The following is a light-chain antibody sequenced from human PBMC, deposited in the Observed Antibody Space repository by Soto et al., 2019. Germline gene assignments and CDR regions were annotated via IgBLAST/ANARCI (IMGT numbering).Light chain of an antibody. V-gene: IGLV2-14*03. Sequence: QSVLAQPASVSGSLGQSITISCTGTSSDVGGYDYVSWHQQHPGKAPKLTIYDVNNRPSGVSNRFSGSKSGNTASLTISGLQAEDEADYYCNSYTSSSTVIFGGGTKVTVL. CDR2: DVN. J-gene: IGLJ2*01. CDR3: NSYTSSSTVI. CDR1: SSDVGGYDY.